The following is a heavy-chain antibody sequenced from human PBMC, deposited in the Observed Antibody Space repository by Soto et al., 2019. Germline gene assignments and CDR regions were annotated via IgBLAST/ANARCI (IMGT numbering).Heavy chain of an antibody. CDR3: AGEERTAPVRAVAGTAVYYYYGMDV. Sequence: SETLSLTCTVSGGSISSYYWSWIRQPAGKGLEWIGRIYTSGSTNYNPSLKSRVTMSVDTSKNQFSLKLSSVTAADTAVYYCAGEERTAPVRAVAGTAVYYYYGMDVWGQGTTVTVSS. CDR2: IYTSGST. V-gene: IGHV4-4*07. J-gene: IGHJ6*02. CDR1: GGSISSYY. D-gene: IGHD6-19*01.